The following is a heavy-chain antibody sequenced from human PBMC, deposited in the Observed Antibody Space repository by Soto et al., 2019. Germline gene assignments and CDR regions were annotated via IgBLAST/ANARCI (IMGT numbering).Heavy chain of an antibody. Sequence: SSVKFSCKASGCTFSSYAISWVRQAPGQWLEWMGGIIPIFGTANYAQKFQGRVTITADESTSTAYMELSSLRSEDTAVYYCAREDSSSSYFDYWGQGTLVNVSS. CDR3: AREDSSSSYFDY. J-gene: IGHJ4*02. CDR2: IIPIFGTA. V-gene: IGHV1-69*13. D-gene: IGHD6-13*01. CDR1: GCTFSSYA.